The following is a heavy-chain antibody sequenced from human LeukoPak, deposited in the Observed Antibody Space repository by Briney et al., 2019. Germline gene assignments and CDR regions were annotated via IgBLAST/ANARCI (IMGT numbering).Heavy chain of an antibody. J-gene: IGHJ4*02. V-gene: IGHV3-66*01. Sequence: PVGSLRLSRAASGFTVSSNYMSWVRQAPGKGLEWVSVTYGGGSTYYADSVKGRFTISRDNSKNTLYVQMNSLRAEDTAVYYCARVTEAGYFDYWGEGTLATVSS. CDR3: ARVTEAGYFDY. D-gene: IGHD6-19*01. CDR2: TYGGGST. CDR1: GFTVSSNY.